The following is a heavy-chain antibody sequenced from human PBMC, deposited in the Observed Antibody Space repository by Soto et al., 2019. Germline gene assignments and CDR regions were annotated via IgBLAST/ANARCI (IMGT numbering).Heavy chain of an antibody. J-gene: IGHJ4*02. D-gene: IGHD1-26*01. CDR1: GYSFTSYW. Sequence: PGESLKISCKGSGYSFTSYWISWVRQMPGKGLEWMGRIDPSDSYTNYSPSFQGHVTISADKSISTAYLQWSSLKASDTAMYYCARYENGYSGSYPFDYWGQGTLVTVSS. CDR2: IDPSDSYT. V-gene: IGHV5-10-1*01. CDR3: ARYENGYSGSYPFDY.